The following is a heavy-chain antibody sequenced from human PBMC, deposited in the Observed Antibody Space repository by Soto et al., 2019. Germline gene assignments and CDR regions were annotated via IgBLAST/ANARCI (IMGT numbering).Heavy chain of an antibody. Sequence: ASVKVSCKASGYTFSSYAMHWARQAPGQRLEWMGWISSGNDNTKYSQKFQDRVTITRDTSASTAYMELSSLTFEDTAVYYCATVERVARGNWGQGTLVTVSS. J-gene: IGHJ4*02. CDR2: ISSGNDNT. CDR3: ATVERVARGN. CDR1: GYTFSSYA. V-gene: IGHV1-3*04.